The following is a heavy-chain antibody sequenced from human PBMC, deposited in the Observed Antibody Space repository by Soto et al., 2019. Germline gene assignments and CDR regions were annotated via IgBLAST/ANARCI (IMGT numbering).Heavy chain of an antibody. Sequence: SVKVSCKASGGTFSSYAISWVRQAPGQGLEWMGGIIPIFGTANYAQKFQGRVTITADESTSTAYMELSSLRSEDTAVYYCARTYYYDSSGYLKALDYWGQGTLVTVSS. CDR3: ARTYYYDSSGYLKALDY. V-gene: IGHV1-69*13. CDR1: GGTFSSYA. D-gene: IGHD3-22*01. CDR2: IIPIFGTA. J-gene: IGHJ4*02.